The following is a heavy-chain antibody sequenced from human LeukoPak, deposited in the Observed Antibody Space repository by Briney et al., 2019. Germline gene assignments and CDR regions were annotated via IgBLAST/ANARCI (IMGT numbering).Heavy chain of an antibody. CDR1: GGSISSYY. CDR3: ARGSGYSYGYSFDY. CDR2: IYYSGST. V-gene: IGHV4-59*08. Sequence: SETLSLTCTVPGGSISSYYWSWIRQPPGKGLEWIGYIYYSGSTNYNPSLKSRVTISVDTSKNQFSLKLSSVTAADTAVYYCARGSGYSYGYSFDYWGQGTLVTVSS. J-gene: IGHJ4*02. D-gene: IGHD5-18*01.